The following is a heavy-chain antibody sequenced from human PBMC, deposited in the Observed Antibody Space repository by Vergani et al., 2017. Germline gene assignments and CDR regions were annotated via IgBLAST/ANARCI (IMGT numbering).Heavy chain of an antibody. D-gene: IGHD5-24*01. CDR2: IYFSGST. CDR3: ARSSWDWLHYFDY. CDR1: GGSISSSNYY. J-gene: IGHJ4*02. Sequence: QLQLQESGPGLVKPSETLSLPCTVSGGSISSSNYYWGWIRQPPGKGLEWIGSIYFSGSTYYNPSLRSRVTISVDTSKNQFSLKLNSVTAADTAVYYCARSSWDWLHYFDYWGQGTLVTVSS. V-gene: IGHV4-39*01.